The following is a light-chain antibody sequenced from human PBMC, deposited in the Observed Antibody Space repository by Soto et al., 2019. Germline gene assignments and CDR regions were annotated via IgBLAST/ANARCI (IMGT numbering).Light chain of an antibody. CDR2: GAS. V-gene: IGKV3-15*01. CDR1: QSVSSN. Sequence: EIVMTQSPATLSVSPGERATLSCRASQSVSSNLAWYQQKPGQAPRRLIYGASTRATGIPARFSGSGSGTEFTLTISSLQSEDFAVYYCQQYNNGPPWTFGQGTKVEIK. J-gene: IGKJ1*01. CDR3: QQYNNGPPWT.